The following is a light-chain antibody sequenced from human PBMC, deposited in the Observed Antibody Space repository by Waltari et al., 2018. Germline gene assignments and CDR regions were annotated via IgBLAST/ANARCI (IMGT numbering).Light chain of an antibody. CDR2: EDS. CDR1: NIGRKS. Sequence: SYVLTQPPSVSVASGQTARITCGGDNIGRKSVHWYQQRPGQAPVMVVYEDSARPSGIPDRFSGSNSGNTATLTISRVEAGDEADYYCEVWDSNSDHYVFAPGTRVTVL. J-gene: IGLJ1*01. CDR3: EVWDSNSDHYV. V-gene: IGLV3-21*02.